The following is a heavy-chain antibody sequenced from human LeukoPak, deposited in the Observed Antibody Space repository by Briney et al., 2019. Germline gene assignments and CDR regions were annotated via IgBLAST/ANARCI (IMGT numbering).Heavy chain of an antibody. CDR1: GFSFSYYN. CDR2: ISTTDDRM. V-gene: IGHV3-48*04. Sequence: GGSLRLSCEASGFSFSYYNFNWVRQAPGKGLEWVSYISTTDDRMNYADSVKGRFTISRDNAKNSLFLQTNSLRVEDTAIYYCARVQRLLGNAYGIDYWGQGTLVTVSS. CDR3: ARVQRLLGNAYGIDY. J-gene: IGHJ4*02. D-gene: IGHD3-10*01.